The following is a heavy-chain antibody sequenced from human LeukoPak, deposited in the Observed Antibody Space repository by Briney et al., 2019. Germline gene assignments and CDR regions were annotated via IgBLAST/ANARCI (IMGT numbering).Heavy chain of an antibody. Sequence: GGSLRLSCAASGFTFSSYAMNWVRQAPGKGLEWVSGIGYTGDSTFYADSVKGRYTVSRDSSKNTLFLHMNSLRAEDTALYYCAKSPTVDAAFDIWGQGTMVTVSS. V-gene: IGHV3-23*01. CDR2: IGYTGDST. D-gene: IGHD4-23*01. CDR1: GFTFSSYA. CDR3: AKSPTVDAAFDI. J-gene: IGHJ3*02.